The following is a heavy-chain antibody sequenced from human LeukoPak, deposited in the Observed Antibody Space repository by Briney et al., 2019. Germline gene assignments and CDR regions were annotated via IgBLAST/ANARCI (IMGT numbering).Heavy chain of an antibody. D-gene: IGHD5-18*01. V-gene: IGHV3-21*01. J-gene: IGHJ4*02. CDR1: GFTFSTYW. CDR2: ISSSSSYI. CDR3: ASPAPSYGYSALDY. Sequence: GGSLRLSCAASGFTFSTYWMTWVRQAPGKGLEWVSSISSSSSYIYYADSVKGRFTISRDNAKNSLYLQMNSLRAEDTAVYYCASPAPSYGYSALDYWGQGTLVTVSS.